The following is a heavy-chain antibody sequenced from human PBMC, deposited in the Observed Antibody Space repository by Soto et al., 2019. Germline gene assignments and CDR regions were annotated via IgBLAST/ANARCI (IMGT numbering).Heavy chain of an antibody. CDR1: GCTFSSYW. V-gene: IGHV3-74*01. CDR2: INSDGSST. J-gene: IGHJ4*02. Sequence: LRLSCAASGCTFSSYWMHWVRQAPGKGLVWVSRINSDGSSTNYADFVKGRFTISRDNAKNTLYLQMNSLRVEDTAVYYCSRVGGSTWHWGQGTLVTSPQ. CDR3: SRVGGSTWH. D-gene: IGHD1-26*01.